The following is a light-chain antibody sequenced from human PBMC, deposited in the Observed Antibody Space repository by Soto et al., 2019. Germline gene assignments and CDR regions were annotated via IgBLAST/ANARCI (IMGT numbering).Light chain of an antibody. V-gene: IGLV1-44*01. CDR3: AAWDDSLNAVV. CDR1: SSNIGSYT. J-gene: IGLJ2*01. Sequence: QSVLTQPPSASGTPGQTVTISCSGSSSNIGSYTVNWYQQLPGTAPKLLIFSNNQRPSGVPDRFSGSRSGTSASLPISGVQSEDEADYYCAAWDDSLNAVVFGGGTKLTVL. CDR2: SNN.